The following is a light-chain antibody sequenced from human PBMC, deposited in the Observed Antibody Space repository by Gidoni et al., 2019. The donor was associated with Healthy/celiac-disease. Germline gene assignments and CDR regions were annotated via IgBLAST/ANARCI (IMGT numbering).Light chain of an antibody. J-gene: IGKJ3*01. V-gene: IGKV3-11*01. Sequence: EIVLTQSPATLSLSPGERATLSCRASQSVSSYLAWYQQKPGQAPRLLIYDASNRATGIPARFSGSGSGTDFTLTISSLEPEDFVVYYCQQRSNWPPIFTFGPGTKVEIK. CDR3: QQRSNWPPIFT. CDR2: DAS. CDR1: QSVSSY.